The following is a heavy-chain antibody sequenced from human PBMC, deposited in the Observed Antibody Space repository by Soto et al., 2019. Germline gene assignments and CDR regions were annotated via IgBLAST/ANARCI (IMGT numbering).Heavy chain of an antibody. Sequence: SETLSLTCAVYGGSFSGYYWSWIRQPPGKGLEWIGEINHSGSTNYNPSLKSRVTISVDTSKNQFSLKLSSVTAADTAVYYCARGIDDSSGYYYYFFDYWGQGTLVT. CDR2: INHSGST. J-gene: IGHJ4*02. V-gene: IGHV4-34*01. CDR1: GGSFSGYY. CDR3: ARGIDDSSGYYYYFFDY. D-gene: IGHD3-22*01.